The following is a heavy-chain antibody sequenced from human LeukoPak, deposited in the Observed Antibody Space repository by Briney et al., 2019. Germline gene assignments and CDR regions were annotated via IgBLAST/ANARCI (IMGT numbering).Heavy chain of an antibody. CDR2: ISNSGSP. J-gene: IGHJ4*02. Sequence: SETLSLTCTASSASVSSYYWSWVRQPPGGGLEWIGYISNSGSPSYNPSFKSRVTFSADTSKNHLSLKLNSVTPADTAVYFCARGGAGPLRDWGQGTLVTVSS. CDR3: ARGGAGPLRD. V-gene: IGHV4-59*02. CDR1: SASVSSYY. D-gene: IGHD3-16*01.